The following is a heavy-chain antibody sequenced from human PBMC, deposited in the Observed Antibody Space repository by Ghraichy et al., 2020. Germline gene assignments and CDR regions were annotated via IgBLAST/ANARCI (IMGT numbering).Heavy chain of an antibody. Sequence: GGSLKLSCAASGFTFSSYSMNWVRQAPGKGLEWVSSISSSSSYIYYADSVKGRFTISRDNAKNSLYLQMNSLRAEDTAVFYCARGSSGYYDYVWGSYRTPFDYWGQGTLVTVSS. CDR3: ARGSSGYYDYVWGSYRTPFDY. J-gene: IGHJ4*02. CDR2: ISSSSSYI. V-gene: IGHV3-21*01. D-gene: IGHD3-16*02. CDR1: GFTFSSYS.